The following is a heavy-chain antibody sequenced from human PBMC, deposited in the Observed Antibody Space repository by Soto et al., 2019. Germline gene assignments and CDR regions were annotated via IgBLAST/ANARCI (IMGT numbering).Heavy chain of an antibody. Sequence: SVKVSCKASGGTFSSYAISWVRQAPGQGLEWMGGIIPIFGTANYAQKFQGRVTITADKSTSTAYMELSSLRSEDTAVYYCAREMSGDCLFLSCYYGMDVWGQRTTVTVSS. CDR1: GGTFSSYA. V-gene: IGHV1-69*06. J-gene: IGHJ6*02. CDR3: AREMSGDCLFLSCYYGMDV. CDR2: IIPIFGTA. D-gene: IGHD2-21*02.